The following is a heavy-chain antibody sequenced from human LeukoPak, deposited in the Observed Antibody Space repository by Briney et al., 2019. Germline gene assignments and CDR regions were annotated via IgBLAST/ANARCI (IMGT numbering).Heavy chain of an antibody. D-gene: IGHD3-16*02. Sequence: SETLSLTCAVCGGSFSGYYWSWIRQPPGKGLEWIGEINHSGSTNYNPSLKSRVTISVDTSKNQFSLKLSSVTAADTAVYYCARGSLLSPFDYWGQGTLVTVSS. CDR2: INHSGST. CDR3: ARGSLLSPFDY. J-gene: IGHJ4*02. V-gene: IGHV4-34*01. CDR1: GGSFSGYY.